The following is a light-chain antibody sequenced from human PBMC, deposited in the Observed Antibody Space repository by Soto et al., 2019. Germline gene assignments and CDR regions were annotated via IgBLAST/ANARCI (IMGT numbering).Light chain of an antibody. CDR1: RSLVYSDGNTY. Sequence: DVVMTQSPLSLPVTRGQPASISRGSTRSLVYSDGNTYLNWFQQRTGQSPRRLIYKVSNRDSGVPDRFSGSGSGTDFTLAISSLDPEDFAVYYCQQRIDWPPTFGQGTRLEIK. J-gene: IGKJ5*01. CDR2: KVS. CDR3: QQRIDWPPT. V-gene: IGKV2-30*01.